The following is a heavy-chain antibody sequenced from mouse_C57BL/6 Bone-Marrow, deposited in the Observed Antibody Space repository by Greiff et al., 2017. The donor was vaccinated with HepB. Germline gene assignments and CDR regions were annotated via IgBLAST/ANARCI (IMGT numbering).Heavy chain of an antibody. CDR1: GYTFTDYN. J-gene: IGHJ4*01. D-gene: IGHD2-4*01. Sequence: VQLQQSGPELVKPGASVKIPCKASGYTFTDYNMDWVKQSHGKSLEWIGDINPNNGGTIYNQKFKGKSTLTVDKSSSTAYLELRSLTSEDTAVYYGARTFYYDRAMDYWGQGTPVTVSS. CDR3: ARTFYYDRAMDY. V-gene: IGHV1-18*01. CDR2: INPNNGGT.